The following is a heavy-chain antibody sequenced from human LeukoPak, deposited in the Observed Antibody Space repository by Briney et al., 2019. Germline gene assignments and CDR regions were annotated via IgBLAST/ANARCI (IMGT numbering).Heavy chain of an antibody. CDR1: GGSISSYY. V-gene: IGHV4-4*07. J-gene: IGHJ4*02. CDR3: ARGTTAAAGIFDC. Sequence: PSETLSLTCSVSGGSISSYYWSWVRQPAGKGLEWIGRIYSSGSTNYNPSLNSRVTMSVDTSNNQFSLRLTSVTAADTAVYHCARGTTAAAGIFDCWGQGTLVTVSS. D-gene: IGHD6-13*01. CDR2: IYSSGST.